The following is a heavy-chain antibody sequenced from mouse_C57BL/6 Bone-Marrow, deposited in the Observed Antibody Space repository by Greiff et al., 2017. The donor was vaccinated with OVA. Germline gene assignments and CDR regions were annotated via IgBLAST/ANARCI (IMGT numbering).Heavy chain of an antibody. CDR1: GFTFSDYG. Sequence: EVKVVESGGGLVQPGGSLKLSCAASGFTFSDYGMAWVRQAPRKGPEWVAFISNLAYSIYYADTVTGRFTISRENAKNTLYLEMSSLRSEDTAMYYCARGRYYAMDYWGQGTSVTVSS. CDR2: ISNLAYSI. CDR3: ARGRYYAMDY. J-gene: IGHJ4*01. V-gene: IGHV5-15*01.